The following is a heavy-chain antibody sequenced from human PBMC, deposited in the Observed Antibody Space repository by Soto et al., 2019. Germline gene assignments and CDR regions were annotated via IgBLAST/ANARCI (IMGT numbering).Heavy chain of an antibody. CDR3: TRLYNNFKFDP. J-gene: IGHJ5*02. CDR2: IKSKASNYAT. CDR1: GFTFSGSA. V-gene: IGHV3-73*01. D-gene: IGHD3-10*01. Sequence: GGSLRLSCAISGFTFSGSAIHWVRQASGKGLEWVGRIKSKASNYATAYTASVKDRFTISRDDSRNTAYLQMNSLRADDTAIYYCTRLYNNFKFDPWGQGTLVTVSS.